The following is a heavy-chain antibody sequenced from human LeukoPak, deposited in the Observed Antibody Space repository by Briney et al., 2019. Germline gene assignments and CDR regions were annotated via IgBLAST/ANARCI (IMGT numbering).Heavy chain of an antibody. Sequence: ASVTVSFKASCYPFTRYSMHWLGQAPGHGHEWMGIINPSGGGTGYAQKFQGRVTMTRDTFTSTVYIELGSLRSEDRAIDYCARVWSSGSYYDYWGQGTLVSVSS. CDR2: INPSGGGT. V-gene: IGHV1-46*01. CDR3: ARVWSSGSYYDY. J-gene: IGHJ4*02. D-gene: IGHD3-10*01. CDR1: CYPFTRYS.